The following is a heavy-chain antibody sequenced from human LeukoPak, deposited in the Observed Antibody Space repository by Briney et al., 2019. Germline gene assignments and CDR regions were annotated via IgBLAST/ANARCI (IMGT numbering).Heavy chain of an antibody. V-gene: IGHV1-18*01. CDR1: GYTFTTCA. Sequence: GASVKVSCKASGYTFTTCAISWVRQARGQGLEWMGWIGAYDGKTNYAQEFQGRVTVTTDTSTSTAYMELRSLTSDDTAVYYCARVRDFWSGHYNWFDPWGQGTLVTVSS. J-gene: IGHJ5*02. D-gene: IGHD3-3*01. CDR2: IGAYDGKT. CDR3: ARVRDFWSGHYNWFDP.